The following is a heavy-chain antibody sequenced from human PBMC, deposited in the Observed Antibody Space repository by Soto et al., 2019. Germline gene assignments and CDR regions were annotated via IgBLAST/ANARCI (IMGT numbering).Heavy chain of an antibody. Sequence: QLHLVQSGAEVKKAGSSVKVSCKASGGTVSSYAITWVRQAPGKGLEWMGVFVPIFVSAHSATKFQGRITIVSVDSTITVYMELSCLTSVDTVIYYCARDVSADTTDVLGYDLWGQGAHFTV. CDR2: FVPIFVSA. CDR1: GGTVSSYA. CDR3: ARDVSADTTDVLGYDL. D-gene: IGHD3-16*01. J-gene: IGHJ4*02. V-gene: IGHV1-69*01.